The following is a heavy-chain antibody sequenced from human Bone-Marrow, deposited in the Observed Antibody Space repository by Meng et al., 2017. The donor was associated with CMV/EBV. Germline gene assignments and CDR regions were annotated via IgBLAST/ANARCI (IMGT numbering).Heavy chain of an antibody. Sequence: GSLRLSCTVSGGSISSSSYYWGWIRQPPGKGLEWIGSIYYSGSTYYNPSLKSRVTISVDTSKNQFSLKLSSVTAADTAVYYCARAGYCSGGSCPKTEYNWFAPWGPGPLVTGSS. CDR2: IYYSGST. D-gene: IGHD2-15*01. J-gene: IGHJ5*02. V-gene: IGHV4-39*07. CDR3: ARAGYCSGGSCPKTEYNWFAP. CDR1: GGSISSSSYY.